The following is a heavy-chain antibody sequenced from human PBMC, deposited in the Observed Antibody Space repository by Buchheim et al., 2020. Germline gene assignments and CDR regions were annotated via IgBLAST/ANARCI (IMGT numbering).Heavy chain of an antibody. Sequence: EVQLVESGGGLVQPGGSLRLSCAASGFTFSSYSMNWVRQAPGKGLEWVSYISSSSSTIYYADSVMGRFTISRDNAKTSLYLQMNSLRDEDTAVYYCARDLEGQIAARPETHGMDVWGQGTT. CDR1: GFTFSSYS. V-gene: IGHV3-48*02. CDR2: ISSSSSTI. D-gene: IGHD6-6*01. CDR3: ARDLEGQIAARPETHGMDV. J-gene: IGHJ6*02.